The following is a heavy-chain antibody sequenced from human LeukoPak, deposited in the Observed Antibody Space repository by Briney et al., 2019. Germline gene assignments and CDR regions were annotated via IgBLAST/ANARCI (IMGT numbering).Heavy chain of an antibody. V-gene: IGHV3-53*01. CDR2: IYGGGST. Sequence: GGSLRLSCAASGFTVSSNYMSWVRQAPGKGLEWVSVIYGGGSTYYADSVKGRFTISRDNSKNTLYLQMNSLRAEDTAVYYCARVGYGYRLDYNWFDPWGQGTLVTVSS. J-gene: IGHJ5*02. CDR1: GFTVSSNY. CDR3: ARVGYGYRLDYNWFDP. D-gene: IGHD5-18*01.